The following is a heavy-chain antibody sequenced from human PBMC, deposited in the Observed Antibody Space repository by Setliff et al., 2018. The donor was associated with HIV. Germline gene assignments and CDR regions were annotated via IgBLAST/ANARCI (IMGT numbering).Heavy chain of an antibody. J-gene: IGHJ4*02. CDR3: ARVPGWRAPF. D-gene: IGHD6-19*01. CDR2: ISGSSTTI. CDR1: GFTFSSYG. V-gene: IGHV3-48*04. Sequence: SCTASGFTFSSYGMTWVRQAPGKGLEWVSYISGSSTTIYYADSVKGRFTISRDNAKNSLYLQMNSLRVEDTAVYYCARVPGWRAPFWGQGTLVTVSS.